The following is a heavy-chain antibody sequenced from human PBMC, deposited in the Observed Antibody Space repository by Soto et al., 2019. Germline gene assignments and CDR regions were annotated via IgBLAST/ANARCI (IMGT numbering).Heavy chain of an antibody. CDR1: GGSVSSGSHY. V-gene: IGHV4-61*01. CDR3: ARGYYGSGSGGYYFDY. D-gene: IGHD3-10*01. J-gene: IGHJ4*02. Sequence: SETLSLTCTVSGGSVSSGSHYWSWIRQPPGKGLEWSGYIHYSGSTNYNPSRKSRVIISVDTSQKQFSLKLSSVNAAETAMYYCARGYYGSGSGGYYFDYWGQGTLVTVSS. CDR2: IHYSGST.